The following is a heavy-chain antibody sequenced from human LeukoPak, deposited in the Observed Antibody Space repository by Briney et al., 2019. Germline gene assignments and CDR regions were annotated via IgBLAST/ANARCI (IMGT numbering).Heavy chain of an antibody. J-gene: IGHJ5*02. CDR2: ISSSSSYI. CDR1: GFTFSSYS. CDR3: ARVAGYSSSWKYNWFDP. V-gene: IGHV3-21*01. Sequence: GGSVRLSCAASGFTFSSYSMNWARQAPGKGLEWVSSISSSSSYIYYADSVKGRFTISRDNAKNSLYLQMNSLRAEDTAVYYCARVAGYSSSWKYNWFDPWGQRTLGSASS. D-gene: IGHD6-13*01.